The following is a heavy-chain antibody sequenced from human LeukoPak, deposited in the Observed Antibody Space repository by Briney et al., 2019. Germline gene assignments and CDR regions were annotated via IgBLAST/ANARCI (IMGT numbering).Heavy chain of an antibody. D-gene: IGHD2-2*02. V-gene: IGHV1-18*01. CDR3: ARTDCSSTSCYNGGNNWFDP. J-gene: IGHJ5*02. CDR2: ISAYNGNT. Sequence: GASVKVSCKASGYTFTSYGISWVRQAPGQGLEWTGWISAYNGNTNYAQKLQGRVTMTTDTSTSTAYMELRSLRSDDTAVYYCARTDCSSTSCYNGGNNWFDPWGQGTLVTVSS. CDR1: GYTFTSYG.